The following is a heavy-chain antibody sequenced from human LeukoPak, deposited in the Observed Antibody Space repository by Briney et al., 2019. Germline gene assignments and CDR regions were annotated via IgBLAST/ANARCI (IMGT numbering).Heavy chain of an antibody. CDR3: ARGARPDSSGYCDF. D-gene: IGHD3-22*01. J-gene: IGHJ4*02. V-gene: IGHV3-33*01. CDR1: GFTFNTYG. CDR2: IWYDGSDK. Sequence: GGSLRLSCAASGFTFNTYGMHWVRQAPGRGLEWVSVIWYDGSDKYYADSVKGRFTISRDNSKNTLYLQMNSLGAEDTAVYYCARGARPDSSGYCDFWGQGTLVTVSS.